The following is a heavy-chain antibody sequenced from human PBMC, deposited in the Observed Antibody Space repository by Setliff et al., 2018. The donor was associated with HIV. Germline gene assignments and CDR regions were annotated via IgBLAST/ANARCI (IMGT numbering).Heavy chain of an antibody. Sequence: PSETLSLTCAVYGGSFSGYYWSWIRQPPGKGLEWIGEINHSGSTNYNPSLKSRVTISVDTSKNQFSLKLSPVTAADTAVYYCARGLVVPASTSYYMDVWGKGTTVTVSS. D-gene: IGHD2-2*01. V-gene: IGHV4-34*01. CDR2: INHSGST. J-gene: IGHJ6*03. CDR3: ARGLVVPASTSYYMDV. CDR1: GGSFSGYY.